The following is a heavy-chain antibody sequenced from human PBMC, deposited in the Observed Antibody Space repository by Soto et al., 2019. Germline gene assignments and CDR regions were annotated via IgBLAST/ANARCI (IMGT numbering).Heavy chain of an antibody. CDR3: VMVDNYVTPSPQDV. CDR1: GYIFVNYG. CDR2: ISPYTGNT. Sequence: QVQLVQSGDEVKKPGASVKVSCKASGYIFVNYGIAWVRQAPGQGLEWMGWISPYTGNTHSATKIQGRITMTTDTSTSTAYMALGSLTSDDTAVYYCVMVDNYVTPSPQDVWGQGTTGTVSS. D-gene: IGHD3-16*01. J-gene: IGHJ6*02. V-gene: IGHV1-18*01.